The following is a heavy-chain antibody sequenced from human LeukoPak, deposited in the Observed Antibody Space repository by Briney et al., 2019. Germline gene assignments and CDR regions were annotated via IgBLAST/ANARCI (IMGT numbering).Heavy chain of an antibody. CDR1: GGPISDYY. J-gene: IGHJ4*02. CDR3: ARGPNWGDY. CDR2: FSNSGTN. Sequence: SETLSLTCTVSGGPISDYYWSWIRQPPGKGLEGLGYFSNSGTNNYNTSLKGRVTMSVDTSQNQFSLKLSSVTPANSAVYYCARGPNWGDYWGQGTLDTVSS. V-gene: IGHV4-59*12. D-gene: IGHD7-27*01.